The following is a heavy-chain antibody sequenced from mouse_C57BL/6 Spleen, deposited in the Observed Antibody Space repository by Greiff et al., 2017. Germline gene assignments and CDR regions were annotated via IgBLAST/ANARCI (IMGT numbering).Heavy chain of an antibody. J-gene: IGHJ2*01. CDR3: ARGYDGYQYYFDY. Sequence: VQLQQSGPELVKPGASVKIPCKASGYTFTDYNMDWVKQSHGKSLEWIGDINPNNGGTIYNQKFKGKATLTVDKSSSTAYMELRSLTSEDTAVYYCARGYDGYQYYFDYWGQGTTLTVSS. V-gene: IGHV1-18*01. CDR1: GYTFTDYN. D-gene: IGHD2-3*01. CDR2: INPNNGGT.